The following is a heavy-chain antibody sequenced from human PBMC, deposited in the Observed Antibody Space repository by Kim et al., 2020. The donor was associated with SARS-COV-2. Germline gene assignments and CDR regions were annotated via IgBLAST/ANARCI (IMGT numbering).Heavy chain of an antibody. CDR1: RFAFESFA. J-gene: IGHJ4*02. V-gene: IGHV3-9*01. Sequence: GGSLRLSCAASRFAFESFAMHWVRQVPGKGLEWVSGISWDSDRIGYADSVKGRFTISRDNAKNSLYLQMTSLRTEDTALYYCVKDRGVEQWPPSNSPSYYFAYWGQGALVSVS. D-gene: IGHD6-19*01. CDR3: VKDRGVEQWPPSNSPSYYFAY. CDR2: ISWDSDRI.